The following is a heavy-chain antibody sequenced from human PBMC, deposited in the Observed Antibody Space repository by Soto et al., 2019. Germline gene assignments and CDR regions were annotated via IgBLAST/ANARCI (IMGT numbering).Heavy chain of an antibody. D-gene: IGHD2-21*02. J-gene: IGHJ6*02. CDR2: IYPGDSET. V-gene: IGHV5-51*01. CDR1: GYSFTSYH. Sequence: EVQLVQSGAEVKKPGESLKISCKGSGYSFTSYHIVWVRQMPGKGLEWMGIIYPGDSETRYSPSLQGQVTMSADKSTSTAYLQRRSLKASDTAMYYCARRSYCDGDCTRRPYDYYGMDVWGQGTTVTVSS. CDR3: ARRSYCDGDCTRRPYDYYGMDV.